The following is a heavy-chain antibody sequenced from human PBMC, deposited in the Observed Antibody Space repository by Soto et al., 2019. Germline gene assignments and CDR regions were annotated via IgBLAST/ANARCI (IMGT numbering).Heavy chain of an antibody. CDR3: ARGNCSGGSCPRENYYYYMDV. Sequence: SETLSLTCTVSGGSISSSSYYWGWIRQPPGKGLEWIGSIYYSGSTYYNPSLKSRVTISVDTSKNQFSLKLRSVTAADTAVYYCARGNCSGGSCPRENYYYYMDVWGKGTTVTVSS. D-gene: IGHD2-15*01. V-gene: IGHV4-39*01. J-gene: IGHJ6*03. CDR1: GGSISSSSYY. CDR2: IYYSGST.